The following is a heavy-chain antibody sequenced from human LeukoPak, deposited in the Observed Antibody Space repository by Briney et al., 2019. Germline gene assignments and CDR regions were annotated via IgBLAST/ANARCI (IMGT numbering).Heavy chain of an antibody. CDR3: AKVAEMATTTGYFDY. CDR2: VFEGGNEK. Sequence: PGGSLTLSCAPSGFTFSTYGVLWVRQARGKGLEWVAVVFEGGNEKYYADSVKGRFTSSRDNVKSTLYLQMNSLRTRDTAVYCCAKVAEMATTTGYFDYWGQGTLVTVSS. J-gene: IGHJ4*02. CDR1: GFTFSTYG. V-gene: IGHV3-30*18. D-gene: IGHD5-24*01.